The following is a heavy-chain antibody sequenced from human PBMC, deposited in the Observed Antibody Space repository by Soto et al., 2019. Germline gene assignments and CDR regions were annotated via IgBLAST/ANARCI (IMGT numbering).Heavy chain of an antibody. CDR1: GYTFTSYG. D-gene: IGHD3-22*01. CDR3: ARLLSYYYDSSGYYPGFDY. CDR2: ISAYNGNT. J-gene: IGHJ4*02. V-gene: IGHV1-18*01. Sequence: ASVKVSCKASGYTFTSYGISWVRQAPGQGLEWMGWISAYNGNTNYAQKLQGRVTMTTDTSTSTAYMELRSLRSDDTAVYYCARLLSYYYDSSGYYPGFDYWGQGTLVTVSS.